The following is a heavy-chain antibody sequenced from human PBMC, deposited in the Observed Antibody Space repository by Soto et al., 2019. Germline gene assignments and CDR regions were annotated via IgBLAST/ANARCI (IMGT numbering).Heavy chain of an antibody. J-gene: IGHJ4*02. CDR1: GYTFTTYF. CDR2: INPSDGTA. V-gene: IGHV1-46*01. Sequence: QVQLVQSGAEVKKPGASVKVSCKASGYTFTTYFMHWVRQAPGQGLEWMGIINPSDGTATYAQKFQGRVTMTRDTSTSTVYIELSSLRSEDTAVYYCARVQVASGWRYAGDYWGQGTLVTVSS. D-gene: IGHD6-19*01. CDR3: ARVQVASGWRYAGDY.